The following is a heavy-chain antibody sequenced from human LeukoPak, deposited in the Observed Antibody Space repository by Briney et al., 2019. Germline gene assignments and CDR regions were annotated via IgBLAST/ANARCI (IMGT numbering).Heavy chain of an antibody. J-gene: IGHJ4*02. V-gene: IGHV3-30*03. CDR3: ASYDSSGYYHYFDY. D-gene: IGHD3-22*01. CDR2: ISYDGINK. Sequence: PGGSLRLSCAASGFTFSSYGMHWVRQAPGKGLEWVAVISYDGINKHYADSVKGRFTISRDNSKNTLYLQMNNLRAEDTAVYYCASYDSSGYYHYFDYWGQGTLVTVSS. CDR1: GFTFSSYG.